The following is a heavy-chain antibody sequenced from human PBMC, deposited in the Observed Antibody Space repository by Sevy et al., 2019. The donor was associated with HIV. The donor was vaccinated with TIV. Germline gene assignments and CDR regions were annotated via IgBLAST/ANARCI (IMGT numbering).Heavy chain of an antibody. V-gene: IGHV3-15*01. J-gene: IGHJ4*02. CDR1: GFSFSNAW. Sequence: GGSLRLSCAASGFSFSNAWMSWVRQAPGKGLEWVGRIRSKTGGGTTDFAAFAKGKFTISRDESKDTLYLQMNSLKTEDTAVYYCTTDHRRDGIVVVPFEYWGQGTLVTVSS. CDR2: IRSKTGGGTT. CDR3: TTDHRRDGIVVVPFEY. D-gene: IGHD3-22*01.